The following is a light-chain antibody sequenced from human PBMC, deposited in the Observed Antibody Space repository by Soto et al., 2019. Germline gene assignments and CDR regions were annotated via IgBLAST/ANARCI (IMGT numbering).Light chain of an antibody. J-gene: IGKJ5*01. V-gene: IGKV3-15*01. Sequence: GVTQARVTLSISPGEGATLSCRASQSVSGNLAWYQQKPGQAPRLLIYGTSIRATGVPARFSGGGSGTEFTLTISGLQSEDFAVYYCQQYNNWPLITFCQGTRLEIK. CDR3: QQYNNWPLIT. CDR1: QSVSGN. CDR2: GTS.